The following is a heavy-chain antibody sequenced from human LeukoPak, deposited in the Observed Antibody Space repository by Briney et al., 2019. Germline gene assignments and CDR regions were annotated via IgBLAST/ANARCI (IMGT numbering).Heavy chain of an antibody. CDR1: GYTFTSYD. CDR3: ARDGSRVYSYGPFTFDY. CDR2: MNPNSGNT. J-gene: IGHJ4*02. V-gene: IGHV1-8*01. D-gene: IGHD5-18*01. Sequence: ASVKVSCKASGYTFTSYDINWVRQATGQGLEWMGWMNPNSGNTGYAQKFQGRVTMTRNTSISTAYMELSSLRSEDTAVYYCARDGSRVYSYGPFTFDYWGQGTLVTVSS.